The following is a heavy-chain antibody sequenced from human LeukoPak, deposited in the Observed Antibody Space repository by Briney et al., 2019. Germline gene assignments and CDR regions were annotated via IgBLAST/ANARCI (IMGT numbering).Heavy chain of an antibody. V-gene: IGHV3-74*01. CDR3: VRVPYCGADCYSGGLFDI. CDR1: GGSIRSHY. Sequence: ETLSLTCTVSGGSIRSHYWSWIRQPPGKGLEWVSGISWNSRSIGYADSVKGRFTISRDNAKNTLYLEMSSLRVEDTAIFYCVRVPYCGADCYSGGLFDIWGQGTMVAVSS. CDR2: ISWNSRSI. J-gene: IGHJ3*02. D-gene: IGHD2-21*02.